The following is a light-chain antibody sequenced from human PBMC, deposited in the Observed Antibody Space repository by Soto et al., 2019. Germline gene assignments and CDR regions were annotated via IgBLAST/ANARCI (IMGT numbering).Light chain of an antibody. Sequence: QSALTQPASVSGSPGQSITISCTGTSSDVGGYNYVSWYQQHPGKAPKLMIYDVSNRPSGVSNRFSGSKSGNTASLTISGLQAEDEADYYCSSYTICSPLLYVFGTVTKVTVL. CDR2: DVS. V-gene: IGLV2-14*01. J-gene: IGLJ1*01. CDR3: SSYTICSPLLYV. CDR1: SSDVGGYNY.